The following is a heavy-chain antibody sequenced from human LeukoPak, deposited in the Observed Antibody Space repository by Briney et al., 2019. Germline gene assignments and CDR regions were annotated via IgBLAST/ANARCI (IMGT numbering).Heavy chain of an antibody. CDR2: IIPIFGTA. V-gene: IGHV1-69*13. CDR1: GGTFSSYA. CDR3: ARSSSVVVAERYDY. Sequence: GASVKVSCKASGGTFSSYAISWVRQAPGQGLEWMGGIIPIFGTANYAQKFQGRVTITADESTSTAYMELSSLRSEDTAVYYCARSSSVVVAERYDYWGQGTLVTVSS. D-gene: IGHD2-15*01. J-gene: IGHJ4*02.